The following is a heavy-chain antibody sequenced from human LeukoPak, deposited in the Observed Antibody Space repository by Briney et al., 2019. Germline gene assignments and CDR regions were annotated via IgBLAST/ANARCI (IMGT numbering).Heavy chain of an antibody. CDR3: AKDRGGNYLFYLDY. V-gene: IGHV3-23*01. D-gene: IGHD1-26*01. Sequence: GGSLRLSCAASGFTFSNYAMTWVRQAPGKGLEWVSGIRGSGGSTYYADSVKGQYTISRDNSKNTLYLQMNSLRAEDTAVYYCAKDRGGNYLFYLDYWGQGTLVTVSS. CDR1: GFTFSNYA. J-gene: IGHJ4*02. CDR2: IRGSGGST.